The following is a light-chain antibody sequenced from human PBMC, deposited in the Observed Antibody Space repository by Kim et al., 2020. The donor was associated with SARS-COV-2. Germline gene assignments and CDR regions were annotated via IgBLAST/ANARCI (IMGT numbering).Light chain of an antibody. CDR3: QAWDSSTHNYV. CDR1: NWGIKK. CDR2: QEN. Sequence: PGEKTTLPRSRYNWGIKKSSLYQPRPGRPHLGVTYQENRRPSGIPDRFSGSTSGNTATLTTSGTQAMDEADYYCQAWDSSTHNYVFGAGTKVTVL. V-gene: IGLV3-1*01. J-gene: IGLJ1*01.